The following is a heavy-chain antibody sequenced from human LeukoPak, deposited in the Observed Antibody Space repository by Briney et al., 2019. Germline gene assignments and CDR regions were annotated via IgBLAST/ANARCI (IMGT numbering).Heavy chain of an antibody. V-gene: IGHV3-21*01. CDR3: ARLLTGSPFDY. CDR1: GFTYSSCS. Sequence: GGSVTLPCAASGFTYSSCSMNWVRQAPRRGLEWVSSISSSSSYIFYADSVKGRFTISRDNAKNSLYLQMNSLRAEDTAVYYCARLLTGSPFDYWGQGTLVTVSS. CDR2: ISSSSSYI. D-gene: IGHD3-9*01. J-gene: IGHJ4*02.